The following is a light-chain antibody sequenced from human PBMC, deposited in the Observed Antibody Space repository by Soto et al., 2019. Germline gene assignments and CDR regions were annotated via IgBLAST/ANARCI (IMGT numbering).Light chain of an antibody. CDR3: QQYGRALT. J-gene: IGKJ4*01. CDR1: QSVTNSY. Sequence: EIVWTQSPGTLSLSPGERATLSCRASQSVTNSYLAWYQQKPGQAPRLFIYDASRRATRIPDRFSGSGSGTYFTLIISRLQPEDCAVYYCQQYGRALTFGGGTQVEIK. V-gene: IGKV3-20*01. CDR2: DAS.